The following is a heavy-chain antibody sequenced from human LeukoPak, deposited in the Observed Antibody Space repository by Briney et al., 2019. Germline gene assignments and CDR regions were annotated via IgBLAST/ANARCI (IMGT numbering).Heavy chain of an antibody. CDR3: ARDGGGITMIVVVITPRFDY. D-gene: IGHD3-22*01. CDR1: GFTFSSYA. J-gene: IGHJ4*02. V-gene: IGHV3-30-3*01. Sequence: GRSLRLSCAAPGFTFSSYAMHWVRQAPGKGLEWVAVISYDGSNKYYADSVKGRFTISRDNSKNTLYLQMNSLRAEDTAVYYCARDGGGITMIVVVITPRFDYWGQGTLVTVSS. CDR2: ISYDGSNK.